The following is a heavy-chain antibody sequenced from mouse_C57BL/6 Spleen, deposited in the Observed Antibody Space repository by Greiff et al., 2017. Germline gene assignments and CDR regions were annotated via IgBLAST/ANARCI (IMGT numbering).Heavy chain of an antibody. V-gene: IGHV1-52*01. CDR3: ANFFFDY. Sequence: QVQLQQPGAELVRPGSSVKLSCKASGYTFTSYWMHWVKQRPIKGLEWIGNIDTSDSETHYNQKFKDKATLTVYKSSSTAYMPLSSLTSEDSAVYSCANFFFDYWGQGTSLTVSS. CDR1: GYTFTSYW. CDR2: IDTSDSET. J-gene: IGHJ2*02.